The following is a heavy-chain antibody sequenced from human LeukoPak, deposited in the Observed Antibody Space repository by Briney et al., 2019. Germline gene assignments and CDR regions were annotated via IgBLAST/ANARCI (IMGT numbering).Heavy chain of an antibody. Sequence: SVKVSCKASGGTFSSYAISWVRQAPGQGLEWMGGIIPIFGTANYAQKFQGRVTITADESTSTAYMELSSLRSEDTAVYYCARGGQGYYDSSGYYYVFDAFDIWGQGTMVTVSS. CDR1: GGTFSSYA. CDR2: IIPIFGTA. J-gene: IGHJ3*02. V-gene: IGHV1-69*13. CDR3: ARGGQGYYDSSGYYYVFDAFDI. D-gene: IGHD3-22*01.